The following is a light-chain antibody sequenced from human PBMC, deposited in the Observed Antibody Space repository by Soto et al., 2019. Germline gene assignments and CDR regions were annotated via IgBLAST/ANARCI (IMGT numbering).Light chain of an antibody. Sequence: EIVLTQSPGTLSLSPGERATLSCRASQSVNSNHLAWYQQRPGQAPRLLIYGASIRATGIPDRFSGSGSGTDFTLTISRLEPEDFAVFYCQQYGSSLATFGQGTRLEIK. CDR3: QQYGSSLAT. CDR1: QSVNSNH. J-gene: IGKJ5*01. V-gene: IGKV3-20*01. CDR2: GAS.